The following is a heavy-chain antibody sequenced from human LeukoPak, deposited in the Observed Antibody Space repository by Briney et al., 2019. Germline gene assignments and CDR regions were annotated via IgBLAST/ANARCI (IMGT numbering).Heavy chain of an antibody. CDR2: IDRDGRVT. Sequence: PGGSLRPSCTASGFTTHYWLNWVRQSPGKGLEGVADIDRDGRVTHYVDSVEGRFTISRDSAKTSLALQMHSLRAEDTAVSYCTGGSDKVLSGEYSYYMDVWGTGTTVTVSS. CDR1: GFTTHYW. V-gene: IGHV3-7*01. CDR3: TGGSDKVLSGEYSYYMDV. J-gene: IGHJ6*03. D-gene: IGHD2/OR15-2a*01.